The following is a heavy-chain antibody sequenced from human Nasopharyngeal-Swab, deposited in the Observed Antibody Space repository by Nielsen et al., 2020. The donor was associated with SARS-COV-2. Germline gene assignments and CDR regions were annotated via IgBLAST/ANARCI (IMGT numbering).Heavy chain of an antibody. CDR1: GLTFSSHW. D-gene: IGHD5-24*01. Sequence: GGSLRLSCAASGLTFSSHWMSWVRQAPGKGPEWVAKINEDGSDKYYVDSVKGRFTISRDNAKSSVYLQMTSLRAEDTAVYYCARGAWLTYDYWGQGTLVTVSS. CDR3: ARGAWLTYDY. V-gene: IGHV3-7*03. CDR2: INEDGSDK. J-gene: IGHJ4*02.